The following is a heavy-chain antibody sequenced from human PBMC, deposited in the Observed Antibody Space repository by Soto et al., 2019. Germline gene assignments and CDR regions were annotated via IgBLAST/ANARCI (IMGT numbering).Heavy chain of an antibody. CDR1: GFTFSSYA. Sequence: GGSLRLSCAASGFTFSSYAMHWVRQAPGKGLEWVAVISYDGSNKYYADSVKGRFTISRDNSKNTLYLQMNSLRAEDTAVYYCASNYYGSQKEYYFDYWGQGTLVTVSS. CDR3: ASNYYGSQKEYYFDY. V-gene: IGHV3-30-3*01. J-gene: IGHJ4*02. CDR2: ISYDGSNK. D-gene: IGHD3-10*01.